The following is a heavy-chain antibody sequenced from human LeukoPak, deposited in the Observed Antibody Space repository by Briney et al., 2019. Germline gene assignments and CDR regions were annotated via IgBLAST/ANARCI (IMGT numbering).Heavy chain of an antibody. Sequence: PGGSLRLSCAASGFAFSNYGIHWVRQAPGKGLEWVAVISYDGTNKYYADSVKGRFTISRDNSMNTLYLQMNSLRAEDTAVYYCAKGLPYSGGGWGFDSWGQGTLVTVSS. CDR3: AKGLPYSGGGWGFDS. CDR1: GFAFSNYG. D-gene: IGHD1-26*01. J-gene: IGHJ4*02. V-gene: IGHV3-30*18. CDR2: ISYDGTNK.